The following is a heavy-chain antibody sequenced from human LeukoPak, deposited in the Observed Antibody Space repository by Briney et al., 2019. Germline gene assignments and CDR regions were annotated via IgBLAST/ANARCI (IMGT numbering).Heavy chain of an antibody. Sequence: SETLSLTCAVYGGSFGGYYWSWIRQPPGKGLEWIGEINHSGSTNYNPSLKSRVTISVDTSKNQFSLKLSSVTAADTAVYYCAREGAAADYWGQGTLVTVSS. D-gene: IGHD6-13*01. CDR3: AREGAAADY. V-gene: IGHV4-34*01. J-gene: IGHJ4*02. CDR1: GGSFGGYY. CDR2: INHSGST.